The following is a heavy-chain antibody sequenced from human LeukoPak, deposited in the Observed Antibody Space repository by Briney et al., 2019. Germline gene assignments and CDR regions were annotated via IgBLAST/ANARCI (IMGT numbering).Heavy chain of an antibody. V-gene: IGHV3-21*01. Sequence: NPGGSLRLSCAASGFTFSSYSMNWVRLGPGKGLEWVSSISSSSRYIYFADSLKGRFTISRDNAKNSLYLQMNSLRAEDTAAYYCARVLEAASFDYWGQGILVTVSS. CDR1: GFTFSSYS. D-gene: IGHD6-25*01. CDR2: ISSSSRYI. CDR3: ARVLEAASFDY. J-gene: IGHJ4*02.